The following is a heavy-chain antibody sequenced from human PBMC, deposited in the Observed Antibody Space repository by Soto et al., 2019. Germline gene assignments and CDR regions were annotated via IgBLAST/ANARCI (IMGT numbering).Heavy chain of an antibody. CDR2: LSPYNGNT. Sequence: QVQLVQSGGEVKKPGASVKVSCKASGYTFSNFGLSWVRQAPGQGLELMGWLSPYNGNTNYAQKLQGRLTMTTDTSTSTAYMELRSLRSADTAVYYCARDRLGVSVTGGGFDSWGQGTLVTVSS. V-gene: IGHV1-18*01. J-gene: IGHJ4*02. CDR1: GYTFSNFG. CDR3: ARDRLGVSVTGGGFDS. D-gene: IGHD2-8*01.